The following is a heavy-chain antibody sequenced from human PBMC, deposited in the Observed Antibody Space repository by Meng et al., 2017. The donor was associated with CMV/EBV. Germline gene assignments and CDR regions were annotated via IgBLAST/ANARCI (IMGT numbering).Heavy chain of an antibody. J-gene: IGHJ4*02. V-gene: IGHV3-30-3*01. CDR2: ISYDGSNK. CDR1: GFTFSSYA. D-gene: IGHD1-26*01. Sequence: GESLKISCAASGFTFSSYAMHWVRQAPGKGLEWVAVISYDGSNKYYADSVKGRFTISRDNSKSTLYLQMNSLRAEDTAVYYCARDIDSGSYWGQGTLVTVSS. CDR3: ARDIDSGSY.